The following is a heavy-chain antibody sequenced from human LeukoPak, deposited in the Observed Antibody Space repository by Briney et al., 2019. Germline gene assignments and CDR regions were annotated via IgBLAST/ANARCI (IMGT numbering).Heavy chain of an antibody. CDR2: FDPEDGET. J-gene: IGHJ3*02. CDR3: ATVLPPMGSYFFYAFDI. V-gene: IGHV1-24*01. Sequence: ASVKVSCKVSGYTLTELSMHWVRQAPGKGLEWMGGFDPEDGETIYAQKFQGRVTMTEDKSTDTAYMELSSLRSEDTAVYYCATVLPPMGSYFFYAFDIWGQGTMVTVSS. D-gene: IGHD3-10*01. CDR1: GYTLTELS.